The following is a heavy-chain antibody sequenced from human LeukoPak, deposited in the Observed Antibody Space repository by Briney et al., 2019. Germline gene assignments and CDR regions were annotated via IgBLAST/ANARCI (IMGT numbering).Heavy chain of an antibody. CDR1: GFTFSSYS. CDR2: ISSSSYI. Sequence: PGGSLRLSCAASGFTFSSYSMNWVRQAPGKGLEWVSSISSSSYIYYADSVKGRFTISRDNAKNSLYLQMNSLRAEDTAVYYCAREYYYDSSGSDDAFDIWGQGTMVTVSS. J-gene: IGHJ3*02. CDR3: AREYYYDSSGSDDAFDI. D-gene: IGHD3-22*01. V-gene: IGHV3-21*01.